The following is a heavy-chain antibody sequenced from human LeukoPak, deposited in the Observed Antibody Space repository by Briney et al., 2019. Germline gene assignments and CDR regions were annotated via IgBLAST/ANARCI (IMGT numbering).Heavy chain of an antibody. CDR3: ARDYYDSSGLLYFDY. Sequence: ASVKVSCKASGYTFTSYGISWVRQAPGQGLEWMGWISAYNGNTNYAQKLQGRVTMTTDTSTSTAYMELRSLRSDDTAVYCCARDYYDSSGLLYFDYWGQGTLVTVSS. V-gene: IGHV1-18*01. D-gene: IGHD3-22*01. CDR2: ISAYNGNT. J-gene: IGHJ4*02. CDR1: GYTFTSYG.